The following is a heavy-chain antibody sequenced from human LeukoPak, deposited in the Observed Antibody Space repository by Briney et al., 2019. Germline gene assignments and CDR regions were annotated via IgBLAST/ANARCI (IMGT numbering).Heavy chain of an antibody. Sequence: GGSLRLSCAASGFTFSSYAMHWVRQAPGKGLEWVAVISYDGSNKYYADSVKGRFTISRDNSKNTLYLQMNSLRAEDTAVYYCARDPEGSGWYPPFDYWGQGTLVTVSS. D-gene: IGHD6-19*01. CDR3: ARDPEGSGWYPPFDY. CDR2: ISYDGSNK. J-gene: IGHJ4*02. V-gene: IGHV3-30-3*01. CDR1: GFTFSSYA.